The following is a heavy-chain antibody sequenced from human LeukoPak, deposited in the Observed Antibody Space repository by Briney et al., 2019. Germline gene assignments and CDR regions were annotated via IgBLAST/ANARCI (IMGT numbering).Heavy chain of an antibody. CDR3: ARYDQSGWFDP. J-gene: IGHJ5*02. CDR2: IYYSGST. D-gene: IGHD3-3*01. Sequence: SQTLSLTCTVSGGSISSGGYYWSWIRQHPGKGLEWIGYIYYSGSTYYNPSLKSQVTISVDTSKNQFSLKLSSVTAADTAVYYCARYDQSGWFDPWGQGTLVTVSS. V-gene: IGHV4-31*01. CDR1: GGSISSGGYY.